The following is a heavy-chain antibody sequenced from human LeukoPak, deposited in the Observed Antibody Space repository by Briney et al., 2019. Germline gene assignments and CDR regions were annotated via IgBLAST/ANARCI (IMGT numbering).Heavy chain of an antibody. CDR3: ARETEGVVPAAIVDY. D-gene: IGHD2-2*01. J-gene: IGHJ4*02. V-gene: IGHV4-39*07. Sequence: SETLSLTCTVSGGSISSSSYYWGWIRQPPGKGLEWIGSIYYSGSTYYNPSLKSRVTISVDTSKNQSSLKLSSVTAADTAVYYCARETEGVVPAAIVDYWGQGTLVTASS. CDR2: IYYSGST. CDR1: GGSISSSSYY.